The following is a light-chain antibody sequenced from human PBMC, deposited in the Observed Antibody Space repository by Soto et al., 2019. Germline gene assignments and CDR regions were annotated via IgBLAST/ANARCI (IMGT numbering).Light chain of an antibody. CDR2: DAS. Sequence: IGLTHSPATLSVYPGERATLSCRASQSVSSNLAWYPQKPGQAPRLLIYDASNRATGIPARFSGSGSGTDFTLTISSLEPEDFAVYYCQQRSNWPPITFGHVTRLDI. J-gene: IGKJ5*01. CDR1: QSVSSN. V-gene: IGKV3-11*01. CDR3: QQRSNWPPIT.